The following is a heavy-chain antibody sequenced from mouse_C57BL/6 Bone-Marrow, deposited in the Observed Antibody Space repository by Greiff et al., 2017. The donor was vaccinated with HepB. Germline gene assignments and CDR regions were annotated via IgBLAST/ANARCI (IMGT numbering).Heavy chain of an antibody. Sequence: QVHVKQPGAELARPGASVKLSCKASGYTFTSYSMHWVKQRPGQGLEWIGYINPSSGYTKYNQKFKDKATLTADKSSSTAYMQLSSLTSEDSAVYYCARSMTAGVDYWGQVTALTVSS. CDR3: ARSMTAGVDY. J-gene: IGHJ2*01. CDR1: GYTFTSYS. V-gene: IGHV1-4*01. CDR2: INPSSGYT. D-gene: IGHD2-10*02.